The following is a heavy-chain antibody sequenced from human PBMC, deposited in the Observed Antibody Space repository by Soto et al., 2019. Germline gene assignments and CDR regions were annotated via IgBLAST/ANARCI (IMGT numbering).Heavy chain of an antibody. Sequence: QVQLVQSGDEVRKHGSSGKVSCKASGYIFVNYGIAWVRQAPGQGLEWMGWISPYSGNTHYARKVQGRLTMTTDTSKSTSYMDLGSLTSDDTAVYYCAMFDNYVTPTPPDVWGQVTTVTVSS. CDR1: GYIFVNYG. CDR2: ISPYSGNT. V-gene: IGHV1-18*01. D-gene: IGHD3-16*01. J-gene: IGHJ6*02. CDR3: AMFDNYVTPTPPDV.